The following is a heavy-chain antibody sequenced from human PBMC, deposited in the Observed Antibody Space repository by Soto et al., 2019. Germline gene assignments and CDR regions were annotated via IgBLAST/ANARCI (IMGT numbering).Heavy chain of an antibody. D-gene: IGHD2-8*01. CDR2: INSDGSST. CDR1: GFTFSSYW. Sequence: PGGSLRLSCAASGFTFSSYWMHWVRQAPGKGLVWVSRINSDGSSTRYADSVKGRFTISRDNAKNTLYLQMNSLRAEDTAVYYCARGIVCTNGVCYTRYYYYGMDVWGQGTTVTVSS. J-gene: IGHJ6*02. CDR3: ARGIVCTNGVCYTRYYYYGMDV. V-gene: IGHV3-74*01.